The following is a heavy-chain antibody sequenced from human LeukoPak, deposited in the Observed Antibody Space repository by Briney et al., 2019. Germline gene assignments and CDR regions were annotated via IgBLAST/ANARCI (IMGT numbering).Heavy chain of an antibody. CDR3: ARSDPATYYDFWSGPPHYYMDV. CDR2: INHSGST. J-gene: IGHJ6*03. D-gene: IGHD3-3*01. V-gene: IGHV4-34*01. Sequence: SETLSLTCAVCGGSFSGYYWSWIRQPPGKGLEWIGEINHSGSTNYNPSLKSRVTISVDTSKNQFSLKLSSVTAADTAVYYCARSDPATYYDFWSGPPHYYMDVWGKGTTVTVSS. CDR1: GGSFSGYY.